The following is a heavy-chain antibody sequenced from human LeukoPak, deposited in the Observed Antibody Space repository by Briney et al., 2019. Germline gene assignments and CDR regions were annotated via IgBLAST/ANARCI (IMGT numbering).Heavy chain of an antibody. CDR2: INHSGST. CDR3: ARGAPWGSIYNYYVMDV. D-gene: IGHD3-16*01. Sequence: SETLSLTCAVYVGSFSGYYWSWVRQPPGKRLEWIGEINHSGSTNYNSSLKSRVTISVDTSKNQFSLKLTSVTAADTAVYYCARGAPWGSIYNYYVMDVWDKGTTVTVSS. J-gene: IGHJ6*04. CDR1: VGSFSGYY. V-gene: IGHV4-34*01.